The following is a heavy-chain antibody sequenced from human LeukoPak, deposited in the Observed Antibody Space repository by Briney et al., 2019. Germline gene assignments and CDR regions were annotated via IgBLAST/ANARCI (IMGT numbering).Heavy chain of an antibody. CDR2: ISSNGGST. CDR3: ARSGEMATNFDY. V-gene: IGHV3-64*01. J-gene: IGHJ4*02. CDR1: GFTFSSYA. D-gene: IGHD5-24*01. Sequence: GGSLRLSCAASGFTFSSYAMHWVRQAPGKGLEYVSAISSNGGSTYYANSVKGRFTISRDNSKNTLYLQMGSLRAEDMAVYYCARSGEMATNFDYWGQGTPVTVSS.